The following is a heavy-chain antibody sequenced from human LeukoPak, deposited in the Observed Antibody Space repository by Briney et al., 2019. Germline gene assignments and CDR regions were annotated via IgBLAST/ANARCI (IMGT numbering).Heavy chain of an antibody. Sequence: PSETLSLTCTVSGGSISSGGYYWSWIRQHPGKGLEWIGYIYYSGSTYYNPSLKSRVTISVDTSKNQFSLKLSSVTAADTAVYYCARAAAPDFLLYFDYWGQGTLVTVSS. CDR3: ARAAAPDFLLYFDY. D-gene: IGHD1-26*01. CDR2: IYYSGST. V-gene: IGHV4-31*03. CDR1: GGSISSGGYY. J-gene: IGHJ4*02.